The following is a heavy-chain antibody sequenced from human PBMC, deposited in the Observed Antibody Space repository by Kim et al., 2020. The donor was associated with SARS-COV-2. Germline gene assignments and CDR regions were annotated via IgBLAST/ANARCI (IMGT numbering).Heavy chain of an antibody. V-gene: IGHV4-61*01. J-gene: IGHJ5*02. CDR1: GGSVSSGSYY. CDR2: IYYSGST. D-gene: IGHD6-13*01. CDR3: ARGKVAAAVFWFDP. Sequence: SETLSLTCTVSGGSVSSGSYYWSWIRQPPGKGLEWIGYIYYSGSTNYNPSLKSRVTISVDTSKNQFSLKLSSVTAADTAVYYCARGKVAAAVFWFDPWGQGTLVTVSS.